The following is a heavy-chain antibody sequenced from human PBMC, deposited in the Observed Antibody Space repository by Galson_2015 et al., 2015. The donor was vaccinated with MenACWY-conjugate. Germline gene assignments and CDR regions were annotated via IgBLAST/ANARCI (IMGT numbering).Heavy chain of an antibody. CDR3: VRGFDV. CDR1: EFTFSKHW. V-gene: IGHV3-74*01. CDR2: IKGDGSST. J-gene: IGHJ3*01. Sequence: SLRLSCAASEFTFSKHWMHWVRRAPGKGLVWVSRIKGDGSSTSYADSVKGRFTISRDNAKNTLYLQMNSLRAEDTAVYYCVRGFDVWGQGTMVTVSS.